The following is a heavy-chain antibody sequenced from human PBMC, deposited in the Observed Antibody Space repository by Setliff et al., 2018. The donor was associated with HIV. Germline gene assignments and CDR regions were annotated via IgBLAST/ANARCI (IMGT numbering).Heavy chain of an antibody. J-gene: IGHJ3*01. CDR3: ARPRVFDSFDV. CDR1: EYMILAYK. V-gene: IGHV1-2*06. Sequence: ASVKVCCKATEYMILAYKMNWVRQAPGQGLEWIGRISPNNGVAEYAPKFQGRVIMTLDTSISTAYLEIPRLTSDDAAVYYCARPRVFDSFDVWGQGTMVTVSS. CDR2: ISPNNGVA.